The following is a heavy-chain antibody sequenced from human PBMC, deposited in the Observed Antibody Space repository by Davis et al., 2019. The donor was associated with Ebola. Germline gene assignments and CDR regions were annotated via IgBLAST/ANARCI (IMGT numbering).Heavy chain of an antibody. V-gene: IGHV3-30*03. J-gene: IGHJ6*04. CDR2: ISYDGSSK. Sequence: GESLKISCAASGFTFSNYGMHWVRQAPGKGLEWVAVISYDGSSKYYGDSVKGRFTISRDNSKNTLYLQMNSLRAEDTAVYYCAREYSSIAALYYYGMDVWGKGTTVTVSS. CDR3: AREYSSIAALYYYGMDV. D-gene: IGHD6-6*01. CDR1: GFTFSNYG.